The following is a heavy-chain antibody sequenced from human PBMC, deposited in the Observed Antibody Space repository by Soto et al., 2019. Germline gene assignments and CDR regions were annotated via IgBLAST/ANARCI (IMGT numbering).Heavy chain of an antibody. CDR3: AKDGSDSTSFDY. J-gene: IGHJ4*02. V-gene: IGHV3-23*01. Sequence: GGSMRLSCAASGFTFNSYAMSWVRQAPGKGLEWVSAISNSGGSTYYADSVKGRFTISRDNSKNTLYLQMNSLRAEDTAVYYCAKDGSDSTSFDYWGQGTLVTVSS. CDR1: GFTFNSYA. CDR2: ISNSGGST. D-gene: IGHD2-21*02.